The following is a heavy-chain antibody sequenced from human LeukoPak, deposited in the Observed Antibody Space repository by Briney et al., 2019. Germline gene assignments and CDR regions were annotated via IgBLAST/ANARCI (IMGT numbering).Heavy chain of an antibody. D-gene: IGHD6-19*01. CDR3: ARRSSGLYRGFDY. CDR1: GGSFSGYY. V-gene: IGHV4-34*01. J-gene: IGHJ4*02. CDR2: INHSGST. Sequence: PSETLSLTCAVYGGSFSGYYWSYIRQPPGKGLEWIGEINHSGSTNYNPSLKSRVTISVDTSKNQFSLKLSSVTAADTAVYYCARRSSGLYRGFDYWNQGTLVTVSS.